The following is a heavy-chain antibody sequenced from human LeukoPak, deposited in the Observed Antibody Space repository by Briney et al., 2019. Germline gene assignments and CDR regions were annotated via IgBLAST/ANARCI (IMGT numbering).Heavy chain of an antibody. CDR3: ASHYDSSGFDY. CDR1: GFTFSSYG. D-gene: IGHD3-22*01. Sequence: GGSLRLSCAAYGFTFSSYGRHWVRQAPGKGLEWVAVIWYDGSNKYYADSVKGRFTISRDNSKNTLYLQMNSLRAEDTAVYYCASHYDSSGFDYWGQVALVTFSS. CDR2: IWYDGSNK. J-gene: IGHJ4*02. V-gene: IGHV3-33*01.